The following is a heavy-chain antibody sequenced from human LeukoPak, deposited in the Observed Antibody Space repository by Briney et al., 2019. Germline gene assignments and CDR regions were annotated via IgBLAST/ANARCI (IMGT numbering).Heavy chain of an antibody. J-gene: IGHJ6*03. V-gene: IGHV1-18*01. CDR1: GYTFTSYG. CDR2: INNYNGNT. CDR3: AKTTVTSEEYFYYYMDV. D-gene: IGHD4-17*01. Sequence: ASVTVSCRTSGYTFTSYGLSWVRQAPGQGLEWMGCINNYNGNTYYSQKLQGRVTMTTDTSTSTAYMELRSLRSDDTAVYYCAKTTVTSEEYFYYYMDVWGKGTTVTVSS.